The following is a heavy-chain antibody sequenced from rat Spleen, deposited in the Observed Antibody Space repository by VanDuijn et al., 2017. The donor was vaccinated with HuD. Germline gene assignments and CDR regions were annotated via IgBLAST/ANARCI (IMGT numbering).Heavy chain of an antibody. CDR1: GFTFSDYY. CDR3: ARHILGYGSLYY. Sequence: EVQLVESGGGLVQPGRSLKLSCAASGFTFSDYYMAWVRQAPTKGLEWVATISFDGGRNFYRDSVKGRFTISRDKAKRSLYLQRDSLRSEDTATYYCARHILGYGSLYYWGQGVMVTVSS. CDR2: ISFDGGRN. V-gene: IGHV5-7*01. D-gene: IGHD1-3*01. J-gene: IGHJ2*01.